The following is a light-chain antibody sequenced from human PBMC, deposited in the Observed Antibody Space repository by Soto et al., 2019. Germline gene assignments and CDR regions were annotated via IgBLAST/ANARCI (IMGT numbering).Light chain of an antibody. V-gene: IGKV1-5*03. CDR2: KAS. J-gene: IGKJ1*01. Sequence: DIPMTQSPSTLSASVGDRVTITCRASQSISSWLAWYQQKPGKAPKLLIYKASNLESGVPSRFSGSGSGTEFTLTISSLQPDDFATYYCQQYNSYSATFGQGTKVEIK. CDR3: QQYNSYSAT. CDR1: QSISSW.